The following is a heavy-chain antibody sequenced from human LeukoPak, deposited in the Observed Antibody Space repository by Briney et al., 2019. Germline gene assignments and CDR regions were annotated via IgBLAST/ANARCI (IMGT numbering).Heavy chain of an antibody. D-gene: IGHD3-22*01. CDR1: GGTFSSYA. CDR2: IIPIFGTA. V-gene: IGHV1-69*05. CDR3: ARGLGYDSSGYQLWTMDY. J-gene: IGHJ4*02. Sequence: GASVKVSCKASGGTFSSYAISWVRQAPGQELEWMGGIIPIFGTANYAQKFQGRVTITTDESTSTAYMELSSLRSEDTAVYYCARGLGYDSSGYQLWTMDYWGQGTLVTVSS.